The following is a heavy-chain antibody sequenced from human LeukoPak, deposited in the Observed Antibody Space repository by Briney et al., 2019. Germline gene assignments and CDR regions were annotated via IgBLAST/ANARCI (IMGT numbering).Heavy chain of an antibody. CDR3: ARTHLGYCSGGSCYSTGWFDP. Sequence: AASVKASCKASGYTFTSYDINWVRQATGQGLEWMGWMNPNSGNTGYAQKFQGRVTMTRNTSISTAYMELSSLRSEDTAVYYCARTHLGYCSGGSCYSTGWFDPWGQGTLVTVSS. CDR1: GYTFTSYD. CDR2: MNPNSGNT. V-gene: IGHV1-8*01. D-gene: IGHD2-15*01. J-gene: IGHJ5*02.